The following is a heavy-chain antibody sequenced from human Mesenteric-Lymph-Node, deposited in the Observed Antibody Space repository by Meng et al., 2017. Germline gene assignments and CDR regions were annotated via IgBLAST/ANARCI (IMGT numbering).Heavy chain of an antibody. CDR1: GGSISSYY. CDR3: ARTFGELLYEYNWFDP. CDR2: IYYSGST. Sequence: SETLSLTCTVSGGSISSYYWSWIRQPPGKGLEWIGYIYYSGSTNYHPSLKSRVTISVDTSKIQFSLKLSSVTPADTAVYYCARTFGELLYEYNWFDPWGQGTLVTVSS. V-gene: IGHV4-59*01. J-gene: IGHJ5*02. D-gene: IGHD3-10*01.